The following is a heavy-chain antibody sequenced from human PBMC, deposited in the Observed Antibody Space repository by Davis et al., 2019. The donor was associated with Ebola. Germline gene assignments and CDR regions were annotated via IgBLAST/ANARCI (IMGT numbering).Heavy chain of an antibody. CDR2: ISHGGVS. CDR3: ARTAKTSVSASGLGYTYFDP. D-gene: IGHD1-1*01. V-gene: IGHV4-34*01. CDR1: GGSFSAYL. Sequence: SETLSLTCAVYGGSFSAYLWSWIRQSPGKGLEWIGTISHGGVSDYNPSLKSRVIISVDPSKNQFSLRMNSLTAADAAIYYCARTAKTSVSASGLGYTYFDPWSQGTLVTVSS. J-gene: IGHJ5*02.